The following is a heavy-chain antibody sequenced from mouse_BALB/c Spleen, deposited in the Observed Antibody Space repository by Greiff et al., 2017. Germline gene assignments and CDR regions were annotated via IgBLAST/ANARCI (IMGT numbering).Heavy chain of an antibody. J-gene: IGHJ3*01. CDR2: IWAGGST. CDR1: GFSLTSYG. V-gene: IGHV2-9*02. CDR3: ARERYGNAWFAY. D-gene: IGHD2-10*02. Sequence: VKLMESGPGLVAPSQSLSITCTVSGFSLTSYGVHWVRQPPGKGLEWLGVIWAGGSTNYNSALMSRLSISKDNSKSQVFLKMNSLQTDDTAMYYCARERYGNAWFAYWGQGTLVTVSA.